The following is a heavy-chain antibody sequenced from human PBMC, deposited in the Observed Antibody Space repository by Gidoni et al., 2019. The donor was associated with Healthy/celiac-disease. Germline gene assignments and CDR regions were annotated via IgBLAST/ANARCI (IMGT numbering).Heavy chain of an antibody. D-gene: IGHD6-19*01. Sequence: EVQLVESGGGLVQPGRSLRLSCAASGFPFDDYAMHWVRQAPGKGLEWVSGISWNSGSIGYADSVKGRFTISRDNAKNSLYLQMNSLRAEDTALYYCAKATEVAGTKFDLWGRGTLVTVSS. J-gene: IGHJ2*01. CDR2: ISWNSGSI. CDR1: GFPFDDYA. CDR3: AKATEVAGTKFDL. V-gene: IGHV3-9*01.